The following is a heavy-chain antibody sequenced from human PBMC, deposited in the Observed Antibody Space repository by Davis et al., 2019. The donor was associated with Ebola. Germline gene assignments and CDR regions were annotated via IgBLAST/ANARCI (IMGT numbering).Heavy chain of an antibody. CDR1: GGSISSYY. CDR2: IYYSGST. Sequence: SETLSLTCTVSGGSISSYYWSWIRQPPGKGLEWIGYIYYSGSTNYNPSLKSRVTISVGTSKNQFSLKLSSVTAADTAVYYCASLDYYGMDVWGQGTTVTVSS. V-gene: IGHV4-59*01. CDR3: ASLDYYGMDV. J-gene: IGHJ6*02.